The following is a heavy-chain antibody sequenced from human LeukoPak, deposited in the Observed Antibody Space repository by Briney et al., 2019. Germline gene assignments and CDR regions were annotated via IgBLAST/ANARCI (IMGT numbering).Heavy chain of an antibody. CDR1: GFTFSSYW. Sequence: GGSLRLSCAASGFTFSSYWMSWVCQAPGQGLEWVANINQDGSEKSYVDSVKGRFTISRDNAKNSLYLQMNSLRAEDTAVYCCARDELTYYYDSSGYNPIDYWGQGTLVTVSS. D-gene: IGHD3-22*01. V-gene: IGHV3-7*01. CDR3: ARDELTYYYDSSGYNPIDY. CDR2: INQDGSEK. J-gene: IGHJ4*02.